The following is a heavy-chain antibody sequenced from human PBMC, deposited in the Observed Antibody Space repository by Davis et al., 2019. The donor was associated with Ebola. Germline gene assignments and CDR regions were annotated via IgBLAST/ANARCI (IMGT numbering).Heavy chain of an antibody. D-gene: IGHD6-6*01. J-gene: IGHJ4*02. V-gene: IGHV1-2*02. CDR1: GYTFTSYG. Sequence: ASVKVSCKASGYTFTSYGISWVRQAPGQGLEWMGWINPNSGGTNYAQKFQGRVTMTRDTSISTAYMELSRLRSDDTAVYYCARDMKQLAGLDYWGQGTLVTVSS. CDR2: INPNSGGT. CDR3: ARDMKQLAGLDY.